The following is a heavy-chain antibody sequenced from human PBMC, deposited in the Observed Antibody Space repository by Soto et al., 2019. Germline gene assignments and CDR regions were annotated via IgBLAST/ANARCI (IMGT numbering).Heavy chain of an antibody. CDR3: ARGHSIFYGMDV. CDR2: ISSSGTTI. Sequence: QVQLVESGGGLVKPGGPLSLSCAASGFTFIDYTRNWIRQAPGKGLEWVSYISSSGTTIYYADSVKGRFTISRDNAKNSLFLQMNSLRAEDTALYYCARGHSIFYGMDVWGQGTTVTVSS. CDR1: GFTFIDYT. J-gene: IGHJ6*02. V-gene: IGHV3-11*01. D-gene: IGHD2-21*01.